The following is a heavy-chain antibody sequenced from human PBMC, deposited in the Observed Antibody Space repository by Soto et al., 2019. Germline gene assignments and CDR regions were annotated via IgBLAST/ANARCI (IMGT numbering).Heavy chain of an antibody. J-gene: IGHJ4*02. V-gene: IGHV3-30*18. CDR3: AKAPRGSGWTGGDHFDY. Sequence: GGSLRLSCAASGFTFSSYGMHWVRQAPGKGLKWVAVISYDGSNKYYADSVKGRFTISRDNSKNTLYLQMNSLRAEDTAVYYCAKAPRGSGWTGGDHFDYWGQGTLGTVSS. CDR2: ISYDGSNK. D-gene: IGHD6-19*01. CDR1: GFTFSSYG.